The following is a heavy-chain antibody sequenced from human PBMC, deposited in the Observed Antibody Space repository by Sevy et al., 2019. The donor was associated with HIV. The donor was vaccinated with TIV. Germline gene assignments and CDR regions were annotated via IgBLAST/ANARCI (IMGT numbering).Heavy chain of an antibody. CDR3: ARDLPPSATTVAHFDY. CDR2: ITNSGSTK. V-gene: IGHV3-48*03. CDR1: GFPFSSYE. D-gene: IGHD4-17*01. J-gene: IGHJ4*02. Sequence: GGSLRLSCTASGFPFSSYEMNWVLQAPGKGLEWVSYITNSGSTKYYSDSVKGRFTISRDNAKNSLYLQMNNLRAEDTAVYYCARDLPPSATTVAHFDYWGRGTLVTVSS.